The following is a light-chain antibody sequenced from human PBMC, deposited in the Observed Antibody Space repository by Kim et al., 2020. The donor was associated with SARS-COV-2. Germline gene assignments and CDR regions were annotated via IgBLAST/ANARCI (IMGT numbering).Light chain of an antibody. CDR1: QSINSY. Sequence: IVMTQSPATLSVSPGERATLSCRANQSINSYLAWYQHKPGQAPRLLIYGASTRATGISARFSGSGSGTEFTLTISSLQSEDFAVYYCQQYNNWPPFTFGPGTKVDIK. CDR2: GAS. V-gene: IGKV3D-15*01. J-gene: IGKJ3*01. CDR3: QQYNNWPPFT.